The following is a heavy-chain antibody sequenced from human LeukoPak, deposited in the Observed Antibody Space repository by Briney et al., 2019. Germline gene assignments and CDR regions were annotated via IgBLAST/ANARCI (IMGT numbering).Heavy chain of an antibody. CDR2: ISTSGKTI. CDR3: ARAAYGSGSYHDY. D-gene: IGHD3-10*01. Sequence: GGSLRLSCAASGFTFSDYYMTWIRQAPGRGLEWVSYISTSGKTIYYADSVKGRFTISRDNAKNSLYLQMNSLRAEDTAVYYCARAAYGSGSYHDYWGQGTLVTVSS. CDR1: GFTFSDYY. V-gene: IGHV3-11*04. J-gene: IGHJ4*02.